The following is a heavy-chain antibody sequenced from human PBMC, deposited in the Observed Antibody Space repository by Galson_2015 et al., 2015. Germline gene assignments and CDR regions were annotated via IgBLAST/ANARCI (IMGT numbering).Heavy chain of an antibody. V-gene: IGHV5-51*01. CDR2: IYPGDSDT. CDR3: AKGQVYDSIDY. Sequence: QSGAEVKKSGEFLKISCKGSGYSFATHWIAWVRQMPGKGLEWMGVIYPGDSDTRYSPSFQGQVTISVDNSINALYLQVNSLRAEDTAVYFCAKGQVYDSIDYWGQGTLVTVSS. J-gene: IGHJ4*02. D-gene: IGHD5/OR15-5a*01. CDR1: GYSFATHW.